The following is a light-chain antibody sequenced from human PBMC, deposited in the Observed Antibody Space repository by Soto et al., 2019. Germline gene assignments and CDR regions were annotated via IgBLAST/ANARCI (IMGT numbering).Light chain of an antibody. Sequence: EIVMTQSPGTLSVSPGERATLSCWASQYISTNLAWYQQKPGQPPRLLIYEASTRATGIPARFSGSGSGTDFTLILGSLHSEDLAVYYGRQYGDWPRTFGKGTKVDIE. V-gene: IGKV3-15*01. CDR1: QYISTN. CDR3: RQYGDWPRT. J-gene: IGKJ1*01. CDR2: EAS.